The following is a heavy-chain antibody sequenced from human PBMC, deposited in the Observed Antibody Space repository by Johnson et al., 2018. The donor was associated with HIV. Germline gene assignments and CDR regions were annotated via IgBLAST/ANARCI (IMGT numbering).Heavy chain of an antibody. Sequence: QVQLVESGGGVVRPGGSLRLSCVASRFTFSSYGMHWVRQAPGKGLEWVAVISYDGSNKYYADSVKGRFTISRDNSKNTRYLQMNSLRAEDTAVYYCAPLGDAFDIWGQGTMVTVSS. V-gene: IGHV3-30*03. CDR2: ISYDGSNK. CDR3: APLGDAFDI. CDR1: RFTFSSYG. J-gene: IGHJ3*02. D-gene: IGHD7-27*01.